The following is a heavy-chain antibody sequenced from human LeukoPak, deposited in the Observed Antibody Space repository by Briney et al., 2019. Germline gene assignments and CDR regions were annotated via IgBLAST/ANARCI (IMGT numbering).Heavy chain of an antibody. D-gene: IGHD6-19*01. V-gene: IGHV1-2*02. Sequence: ASVKVSCEASGYTFTGYYMHWVRQAPGQGLEWMGWINPNSGGTNYAQKFQGRVTMTRDTSISTAYMELSRLRSDDTAVYYCARGIGGQQWLAYFDYWGQGTLVTVSS. J-gene: IGHJ4*02. CDR1: GYTFTGYY. CDR2: INPNSGGT. CDR3: ARGIGGQQWLAYFDY.